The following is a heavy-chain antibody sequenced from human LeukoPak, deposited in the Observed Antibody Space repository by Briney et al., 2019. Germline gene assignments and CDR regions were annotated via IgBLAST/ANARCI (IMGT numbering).Heavy chain of an antibody. D-gene: IGHD2-2*01. J-gene: IGHJ5*02. CDR1: GGSISSYY. CDR2: IYYSGST. Sequence: SETLSLTCTVSGGSISSYYWSWIRQPPGKGLEWIGYIYYSGSTNYNPSLKSRVTISVDTSKNQFSLKLSSVTAADTAVYYCAREDIVVVPAAKGYWFDPWGQGTLVTVSS. V-gene: IGHV4-59*12. CDR3: AREDIVVVPAAKGYWFDP.